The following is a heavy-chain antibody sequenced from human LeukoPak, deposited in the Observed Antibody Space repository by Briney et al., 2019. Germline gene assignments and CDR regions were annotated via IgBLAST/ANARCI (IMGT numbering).Heavy chain of an antibody. Sequence: GESLEISCRGSGYSFTSYWIGWVRRMPGKGLEWMGIIYPGDSDTRYSPSFQGQVTISADKSISTAYLQWSSLKASDTAMYYCASQRWLQSRAAFDIWGQGTMVTVSS. J-gene: IGHJ3*02. D-gene: IGHD5-24*01. CDR1: GYSFTSYW. CDR3: ASQRWLQSRAAFDI. V-gene: IGHV5-51*01. CDR2: IYPGDSDT.